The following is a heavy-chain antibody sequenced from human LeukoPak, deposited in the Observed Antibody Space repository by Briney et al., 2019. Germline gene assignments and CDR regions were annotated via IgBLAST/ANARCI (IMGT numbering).Heavy chain of an antibody. CDR2: FDPEDGET. V-gene: IGHV1-24*01. CDR3: TTDLDY. CDR1: RYRLNELS. Sequence: ASVKVSCKASRYRLNELSIHCGREAPGKELEWMGGFDPEDGETIYAQKFRGRLTMTEDTSTDTACMELSSLRSDDTAVYYCTTDLDYWGQGSLVTVS. J-gene: IGHJ4*02.